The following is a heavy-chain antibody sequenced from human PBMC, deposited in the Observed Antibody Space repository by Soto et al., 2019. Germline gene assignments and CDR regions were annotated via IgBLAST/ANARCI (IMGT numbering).Heavy chain of an antibody. CDR1: CFTLSRSG. J-gene: IGHJ6*02. Sequence: GASVKGSSKAFCFTLSRSGISSGRPAPGQRLEWMGWISAYNGNTNYAQKLQGRVTMTTDTSTSTAYMELRSLRSDDTAVYYCARDVAAAGRYYYYGMDVWGQGTTVTVSS. CDR2: ISAYNGNT. CDR3: ARDVAAAGRYYYYGMDV. V-gene: IGHV1-18*01. D-gene: IGHD6-13*01.